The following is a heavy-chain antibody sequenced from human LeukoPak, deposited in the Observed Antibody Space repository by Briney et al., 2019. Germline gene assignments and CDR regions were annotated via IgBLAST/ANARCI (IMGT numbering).Heavy chain of an antibody. J-gene: IGHJ4*02. CDR2: IIPIFGTA. CDR1: GGTFSSYA. D-gene: IGHD4-17*01. Sequence: ASVKVSCKASGGTFSSYAISWVRQAPGQGLEWMGGIIPIFGTANYARKFQGRVTITTDESTSTAYMELSSLRSEDTAVYYCASEIPGYGDYGCCYWGQGTLVTVSS. V-gene: IGHV1-69*05. CDR3: ASEIPGYGDYGCCY.